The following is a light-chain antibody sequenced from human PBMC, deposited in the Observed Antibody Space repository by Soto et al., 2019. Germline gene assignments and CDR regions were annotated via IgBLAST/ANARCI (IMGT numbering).Light chain of an antibody. CDR2: EVT. Sequence: QSALTQPASVSGSPGQSITISCTGASSDVGDYNYVSWYQEHPGQVPKLIIFEVTTRPSGVSDRFSGSRSGNTASLTISGLQAEDEADYHCCSYAGSYTLVIFGGGTKLTVL. CDR1: SSDVGDYNY. J-gene: IGLJ2*01. CDR3: CSYAGSYTLVI. V-gene: IGLV2-14*01.